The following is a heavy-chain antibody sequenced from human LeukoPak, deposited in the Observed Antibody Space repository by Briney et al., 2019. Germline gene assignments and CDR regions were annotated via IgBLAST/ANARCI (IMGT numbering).Heavy chain of an antibody. V-gene: IGHV3-15*01. D-gene: IGHD3-3*01. Sequence: GGSMRPSCAPAGFTLSSYAMGWARQPPGRGREWVGRIKTKTKDGTTDYAAPEEARSTTPRHDSKNTLYLQMNSLKTEDTAVYYCTTRLAYDFWSGYYRLGTFDYWGQGTLVTVSS. CDR2: IKTKTKDGTT. CDR3: TTRLAYDFWSGYYRLGTFDY. J-gene: IGHJ4*02. CDR1: GFTLSSYA.